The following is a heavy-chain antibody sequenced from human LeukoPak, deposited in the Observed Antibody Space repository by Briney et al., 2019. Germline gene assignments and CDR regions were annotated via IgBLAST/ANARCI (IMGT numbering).Heavy chain of an antibody. CDR1: GFTFTSYA. Sequence: GGSLRLSCATSGFTFTSYAMHWVRQAPGKGLEWVSIISYDATTQYYADSVKGRSIISRDSSKNTLSLQVNSLRFDDTAVYYCARSPNNAWHIFDYWGQGTLVTVSS. CDR2: ISYDATTQ. D-gene: IGHD2-21*01. V-gene: IGHV3-30-3*01. CDR3: ARSPNNAWHIFDY. J-gene: IGHJ4*02.